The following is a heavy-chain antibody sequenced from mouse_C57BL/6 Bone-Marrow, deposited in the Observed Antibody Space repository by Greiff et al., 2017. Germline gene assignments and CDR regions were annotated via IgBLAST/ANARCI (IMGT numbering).Heavy chain of an antibody. CDR2: ISYDGSD. CDR1: GYSITSGYY. V-gene: IGHV3-6*01. J-gene: IGHJ4*01. CDR3: VVKSYYAMDY. Sequence: EVKLVESGPGLVKPSQSLSLTCSVTGYSITSGYYWNWIRQFPGNKLEWMGYISYDGSDNYNPSLKNRISITRYTSKNQFFLKLNSVTTEDTATSSAVVKSYYAMDYWGQGTSVTVSS. D-gene: IGHD1-1*01.